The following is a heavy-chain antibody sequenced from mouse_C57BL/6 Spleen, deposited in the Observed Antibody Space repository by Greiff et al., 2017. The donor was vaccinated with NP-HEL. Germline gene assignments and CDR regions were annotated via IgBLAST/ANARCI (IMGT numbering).Heavy chain of an antibody. CDR1: GYSITSGYY. CDR3: ANYYGSSYGFAY. CDR2: ISYDGSN. D-gene: IGHD1-1*01. J-gene: IGHJ3*01. Sequence: EVKLQESGPGLVKPSQSLSLTCSVTGYSITSGYYWNWIRQFPGNKLAWMGYISYDGSNNYNPSLKNRISITRDTSKNQFFLKLNSVTTEDTATYYCANYYGSSYGFAYWGQGTLVTVSA. V-gene: IGHV3-6*01.